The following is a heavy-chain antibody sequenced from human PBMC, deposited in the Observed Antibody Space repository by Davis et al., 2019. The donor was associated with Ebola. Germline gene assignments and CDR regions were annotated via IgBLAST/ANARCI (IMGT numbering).Heavy chain of an antibody. CDR2: ISGSGART. D-gene: IGHD6-19*01. CDR3: AKDMRSAVPGTPDY. CDR1: GFTFYRYE. J-gene: IGHJ4*02. Sequence: GESLKISCAASGFTFYRYEMNWVRQAPGKGLEWVSGISGSGARTFYANSVKGRFSISRDNYKDTLYLEINSLRAEDTAVYHCAKDMRSAVPGTPDYWGPGTRVTVSS. V-gene: IGHV3-23*01.